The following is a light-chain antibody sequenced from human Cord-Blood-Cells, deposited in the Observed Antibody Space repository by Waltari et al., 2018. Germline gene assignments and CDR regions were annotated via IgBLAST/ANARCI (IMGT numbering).Light chain of an antibody. CDR3: QQLNSYPVT. CDR1: QGISSY. V-gene: IGKV1-9*01. CDR2: AAS. J-gene: IGKJ1*01. Sequence: DIQLTQSPSFLSASVGDSVTITCRASQGISSYLAWYQQKPGKAPKLLIYAASTLQSGVPSRLSGSGSGTEFTLTISSLQPEDFATYYCQQLNSYPVTFGQGTKVEIK.